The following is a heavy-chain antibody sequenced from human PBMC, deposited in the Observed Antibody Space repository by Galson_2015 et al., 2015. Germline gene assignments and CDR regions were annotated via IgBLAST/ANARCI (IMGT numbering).Heavy chain of an antibody. J-gene: IGHJ4*02. CDR2: VSYHGSEQ. Sequence: QAPGKGLEWVAYVSYHGSEQLYADSVKGRVTVSRDNSKNTLYLQINSLRVEDTAVYYCTRDGYNYYDYWGQGTLVTVSS. V-gene: IGHV3-30*03. D-gene: IGHD5-24*01. CDR3: TRDGYNYYDY.